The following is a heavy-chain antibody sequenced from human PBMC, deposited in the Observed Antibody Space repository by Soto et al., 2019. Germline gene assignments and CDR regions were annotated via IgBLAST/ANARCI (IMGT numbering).Heavy chain of an antibody. CDR2: ISSTYEI. CDR3: ARDRDWAFDY. J-gene: IGHJ4*02. Sequence: PGGSLRLSCVVSGFTFSSSHVNWVRQAPGKGLEWISYISSTYEIWYADSVKGRFTISRDNGRNSLFLQMSSLRDEDTAVYYCARDRDWAFDYWGLGTLVTVSS. CDR1: GFTFSSSH. V-gene: IGHV3-48*02. D-gene: IGHD2-21*02.